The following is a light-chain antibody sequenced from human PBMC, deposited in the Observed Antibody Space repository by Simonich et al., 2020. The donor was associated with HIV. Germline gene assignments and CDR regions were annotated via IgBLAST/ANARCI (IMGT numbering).Light chain of an antibody. CDR2: WAS. CDR1: PSIRSS. J-gene: IGKJ2*01. CDR3: QQYYSTPYT. V-gene: IGKV4-1*01. Sequence: DIQMTQSPSSLSASVGDRVTITCRASPSIRSSLNLYQQKPGQPPKLLIYWASTRESGVPDRFSGSGSGTDFTLTISSLQAEDVAVYYCQQYYSTPYTFGQGTKLEIK.